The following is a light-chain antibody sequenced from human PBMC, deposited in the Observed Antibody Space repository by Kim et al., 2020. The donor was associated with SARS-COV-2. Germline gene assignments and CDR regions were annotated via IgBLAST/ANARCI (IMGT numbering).Light chain of an antibody. J-gene: IGLJ3*02. V-gene: IGLV3-21*04. CDR1: NIGTKS. CDR3: QVWDTSSDQGV. CDR2: YDT. Sequence: APGKPATMTCGGDNIGTKSVHWYQQRPGQAPSLVIFYDTDRPSGIPERFSGSISGNTATLTISRVEAGDEADYYCQVWDTSSDQGVFGGGTKVTVL.